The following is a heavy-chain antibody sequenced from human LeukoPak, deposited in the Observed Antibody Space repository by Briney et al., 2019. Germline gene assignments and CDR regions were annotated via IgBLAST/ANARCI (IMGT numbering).Heavy chain of an antibody. CDR3: ARGIVPAAIPFGYYYYMDV. D-gene: IGHD2-2*02. CDR2: IYYSGSI. J-gene: IGHJ6*03. Sequence: ASETLSLTCTVSGGSISSGDYYWSWIRQPPGKGLEWIGYIYYSGSIYYNPSLKSRVTISVDTSKNQFSLKLSSVTAADTAVYYCARGIVPAAIPFGYYYYMDVWGKGTTVTVSS. V-gene: IGHV4-30-4*08. CDR1: GGSISSGDYY.